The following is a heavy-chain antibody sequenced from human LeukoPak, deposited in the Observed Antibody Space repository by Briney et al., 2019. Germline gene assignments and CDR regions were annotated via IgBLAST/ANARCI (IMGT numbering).Heavy chain of an antibody. CDR1: GFTFGKYW. D-gene: IGHD6-13*01. CDR2: IYSDDST. J-gene: IGHJ4*02. Sequence: GGSLRLSCVASGFTFGKYWMSWVRQAPGQGLDWVSVIYSDDSTYYADSVKGRFTISRDNSKNTLNLQMNSLRAEDTAVYYCASRPRDAAALDYWGRGTLVTVSS. V-gene: IGHV3-53*01. CDR3: ASRPRDAAALDY.